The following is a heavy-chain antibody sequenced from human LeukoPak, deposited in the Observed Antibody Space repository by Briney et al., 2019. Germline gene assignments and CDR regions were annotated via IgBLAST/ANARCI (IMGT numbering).Heavy chain of an antibody. CDR2: INPNSGGT. CDR1: GYTLTELS. J-gene: IGHJ4*02. Sequence: GASVKVSCKVSGYTLTELSMHWVRQAPGQGLEWMGWINPNSGGTNYAQKFQGRVTMTRDTSISTAYMELSRLRSDDTAVYYCAREGDYYDSSGPFYYFDYWGQGTLVTVSS. CDR3: AREGDYYDSSGPFYYFDY. V-gene: IGHV1-2*02. D-gene: IGHD3-22*01.